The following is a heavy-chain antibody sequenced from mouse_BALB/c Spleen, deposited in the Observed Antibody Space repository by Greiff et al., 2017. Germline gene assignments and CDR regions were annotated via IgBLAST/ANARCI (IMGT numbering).Heavy chain of an antibody. Sequence: EVMLVESGGGLVQPGGSRKLSCAASGFTFSSFGMHWVRQAPEKGLEWVAYISSGSSTIYYADTVKGRFTISRDNPKNTLFLQMTSLRSEDTAMYYCARGGDGYYFFAYWGQGTLVTVSA. J-gene: IGHJ3*01. CDR1: GFTFSSFG. D-gene: IGHD2-3*01. CDR2: ISSGSSTI. CDR3: ARGGDGYYFFAY. V-gene: IGHV5-17*02.